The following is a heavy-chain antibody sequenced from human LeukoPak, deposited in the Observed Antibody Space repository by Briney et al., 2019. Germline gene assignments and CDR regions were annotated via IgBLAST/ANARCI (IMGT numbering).Heavy chain of an antibody. D-gene: IGHD6-19*01. CDR1: GFTFSGYG. V-gene: IGHV3-33*01. Sequence: GGSLRLSCEASGFTFSGYGMHSVRQSPGKGLEWVAVIWYDGSNKYYADSVKGRFTISRDNSKNTLYLQMNSLRAEDTAVYYCARVRGSGQGLDYWGQGTLVTVSS. J-gene: IGHJ4*02. CDR2: IWYDGSNK. CDR3: ARVRGSGQGLDY.